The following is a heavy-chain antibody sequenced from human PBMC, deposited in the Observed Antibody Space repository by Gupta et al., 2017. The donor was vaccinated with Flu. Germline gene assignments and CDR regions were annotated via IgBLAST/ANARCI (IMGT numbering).Heavy chain of an antibody. Sequence: YNPSLKSRVTISVDTSKNQFSLKLSSVTAADTAVYYCARGSVESANFDYWGQGTLVTVSS. CDR3: ARGSVESANFDY. V-gene: IGHV4-31*02. J-gene: IGHJ4*02.